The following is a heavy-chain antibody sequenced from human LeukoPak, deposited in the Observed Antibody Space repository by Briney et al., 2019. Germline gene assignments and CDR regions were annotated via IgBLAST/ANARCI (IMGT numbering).Heavy chain of an antibody. CDR1: GGTFSSYA. V-gene: IGHV1-18*01. CDR2: ISTYNGNT. CDR3: ARDDWELLRHDAFDI. J-gene: IGHJ3*02. Sequence: ASVKVSCKASGGTFSSYAISWVRQAPGQGLEWMGWISTYNGNTNYAQKLQGRVTMTTDTSTSTAYMELRSLRSDDTAVYYCARDDWELLRHDAFDIWGQGTMVTVSS. D-gene: IGHD1-26*01.